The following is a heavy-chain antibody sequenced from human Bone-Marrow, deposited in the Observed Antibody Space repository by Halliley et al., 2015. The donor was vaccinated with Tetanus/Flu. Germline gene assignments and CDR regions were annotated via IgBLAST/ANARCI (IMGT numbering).Heavy chain of an antibody. CDR3: TWELINYFDS. Sequence: LEWVANIKQDGREKYYVDSVKGRFTISRDNAKNSLYLQMNSLRAEDTAVYYCTWELINYFDSWGQGTLVTVSS. J-gene: IGHJ4*02. V-gene: IGHV3-7*04. CDR2: IKQDGREK.